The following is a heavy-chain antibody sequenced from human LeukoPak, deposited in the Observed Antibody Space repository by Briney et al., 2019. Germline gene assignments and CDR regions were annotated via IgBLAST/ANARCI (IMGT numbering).Heavy chain of an antibody. CDR1: GGSFSGFY. J-gene: IGHJ6*03. D-gene: IGHD5-18*01. V-gene: IGHV4-59*01. CDR3: ARERGRSYGSVPYYYYYMDV. Sequence: PSETLSLTCAVYGGSFSGFYWSWIRQPPGKRLEWIGYIYYSGSTNYNPSLKSRVTISVDTSKNQFSLKLSSVTAADTAVYYCARERGRSYGSVPYYYYYMDVWGKGTTVTVSS. CDR2: IYYSGST.